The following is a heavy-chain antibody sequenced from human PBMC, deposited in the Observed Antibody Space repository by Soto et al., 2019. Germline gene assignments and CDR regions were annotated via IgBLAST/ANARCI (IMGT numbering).Heavy chain of an antibody. CDR3: ARDVGLDSDDFFAY. CDR2: IRGDGGQS. D-gene: IGHD3-9*01. CDR1: GFTFTSYG. V-gene: IGHV3-23*01. Sequence: GGSLRLSCTASGFTFTSYGMGWVRQAPGKGLQWVSTIRGDGGQSHYTDSVKGRFSISRDNSKNTVYLQMDSLRAEDTAMYFCARDVGLDSDDFFAYWGQGTQVTVSS. J-gene: IGHJ4*02.